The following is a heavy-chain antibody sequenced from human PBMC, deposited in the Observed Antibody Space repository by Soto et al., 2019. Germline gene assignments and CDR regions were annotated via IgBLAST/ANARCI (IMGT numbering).Heavy chain of an antibody. J-gene: IGHJ3*01. V-gene: IGHV3-74*01. D-gene: IGHD3-10*01. CDR3: ARGVRGHYGFDV. Sequence: EVQLVESGGGLVQPGESLRLYCAASGFTFSDYWIHWVRQAPGKGLVWVSRIKFDGSSANYADSVKGRFTISRDNAKDTVYLQMNSLGAEDTAVYYCARGVRGHYGFDVWGQGTMVTVSS. CDR2: IKFDGSSA. CDR1: GFTFSDYW.